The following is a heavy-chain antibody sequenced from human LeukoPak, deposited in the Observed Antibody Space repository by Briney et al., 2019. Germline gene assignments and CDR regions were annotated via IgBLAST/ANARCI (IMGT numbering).Heavy chain of an antibody. CDR2: ISSNGGST. V-gene: IGHV3-64*01. CDR1: GFTFSSYA. CDR3: ARDLFGFGWSFDP. J-gene: IGHJ5*02. D-gene: IGHD6-19*01. Sequence: GGSLRLSCAASGFTFSSYAMHWVRQAPGKGLEYVSAISSNGGSTYYANSVKGRFTISRDNSKNTLYLQMGSLRAEDMAVYYCARDLFGFGWSFDPWGQGTLVTVSS.